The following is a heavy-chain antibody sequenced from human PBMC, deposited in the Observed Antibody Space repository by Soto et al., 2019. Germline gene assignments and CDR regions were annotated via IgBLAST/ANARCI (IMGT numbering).Heavy chain of an antibody. J-gene: IGHJ4*02. Sequence: EVQLVESGGGLVQPGGSLRLSCAASGFTVSSNYMSWVRQAPGKGLEWVSVIYSGGSTYYADSVKGRFTISRHNSKNMLYLQMNSQKAEDTAVYYCAQNYYGSVSYSPSIHYRGQGTLVTVSS. CDR2: IYSGGST. CDR1: GFTVSSNY. D-gene: IGHD3-10*01. V-gene: IGHV3-53*04. CDR3: AQNYYGSVSYSPSIHY.